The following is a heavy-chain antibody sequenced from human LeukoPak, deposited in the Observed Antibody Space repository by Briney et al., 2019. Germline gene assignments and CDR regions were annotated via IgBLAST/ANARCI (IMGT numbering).Heavy chain of an antibody. Sequence: SETLSLTCTVSGGSISSGGYYWSWIRQHPGKGLEWIGYIYYSGSTYYNPSLKSRATISVDTSKNQFSLKLSSVTAADTAVYYCACGDCYSGLSAEYFQHWGQGTLVTVSS. D-gene: IGHD2-21*02. V-gene: IGHV4-31*03. CDR1: GGSISSGGYY. CDR2: IYYSGST. J-gene: IGHJ1*01. CDR3: ACGDCYSGLSAEYFQH.